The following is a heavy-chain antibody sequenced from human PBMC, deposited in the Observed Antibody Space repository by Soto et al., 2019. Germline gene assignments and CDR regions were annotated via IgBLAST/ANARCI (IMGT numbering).Heavy chain of an antibody. CDR2: ISSSSRTI. J-gene: IGHJ5*02. CDR1: GFTFSSYG. Sequence: EVQLVESGGGLVQPGGSLRLSCAASGFTFSSYGMNWVRQAPGKGLEWVSYISSSSRTIYYADSVKGRFTISSDNAKNSLYLQMNSLRAEDTAVYYCARHPERIAQIGWFDPWGQGTLVTVSS. D-gene: IGHD6-13*01. CDR3: ARHPERIAQIGWFDP. V-gene: IGHV3-48*01.